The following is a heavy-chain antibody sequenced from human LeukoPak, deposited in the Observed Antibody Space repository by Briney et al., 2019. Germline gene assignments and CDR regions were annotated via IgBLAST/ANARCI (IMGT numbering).Heavy chain of an antibody. V-gene: IGHV4-59*01. CDR3: ARVGSGGAWFDF. CDR2: IFFSGTT. D-gene: IGHD6-19*01. J-gene: IGHJ4*02. Sequence: SETLSLTCTVSSVSLTNYYWSWIRQPPGKGLEWIGYIFFSGTTNCNPSLKSRVTISVDTSKNQFSLKMTSVTAADTAVYFCARVGSGGAWFDFWGQGTLVTVSS. CDR1: SVSLTNYY.